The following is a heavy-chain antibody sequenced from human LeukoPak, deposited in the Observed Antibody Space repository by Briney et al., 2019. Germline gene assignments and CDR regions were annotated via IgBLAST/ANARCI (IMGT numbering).Heavy chain of an antibody. CDR2: ITTSSDSI. Sequence: GGSLRLSCAASGFTFSTYSLSWVRQAPGKGLEWISYITTSSDSIYYADSVKGRFTISRDNSKNTLYLQMNSLRAEDTAVYYCAKAKGSGLKYYFDYWGQGTLVTVSS. J-gene: IGHJ4*02. D-gene: IGHD6-19*01. V-gene: IGHV3-48*01. CDR3: AKAKGSGLKYYFDY. CDR1: GFTFSTYS.